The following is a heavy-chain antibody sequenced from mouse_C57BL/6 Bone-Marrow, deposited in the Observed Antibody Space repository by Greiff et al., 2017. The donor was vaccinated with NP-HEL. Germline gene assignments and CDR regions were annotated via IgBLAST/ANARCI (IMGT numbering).Heavy chain of an antibody. D-gene: IGHD6-1*01. Sequence: QVQLQQPGAELVRPGSSVKLSCKASGYTFTSYWMDWVKQRPGQGLEWIGNIYPSDSETHYNQKFKDKATLTVDKSSSTAYMQLSSLTSEDSAVYYCARHPLFDYWGQGTTLTVSS. J-gene: IGHJ2*01. CDR1: GYTFTSYW. CDR2: IYPSDSET. CDR3: ARHPLFDY. V-gene: IGHV1-61*01.